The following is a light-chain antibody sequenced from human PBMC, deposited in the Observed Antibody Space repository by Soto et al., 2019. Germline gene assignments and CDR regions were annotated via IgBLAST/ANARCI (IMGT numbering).Light chain of an antibody. V-gene: IGKV3D-20*01. J-gene: IGKJ1*01. Sequence: EIVLTQSPATLALSPGERATLSCGARQSVSSSYLAWYQQKPGLAPRLLIYDASSRATGIPDRFSGSGSGTDFTLTISRLEPEDFAVYYCQQYGSSPATFXQGTKV. CDR2: DAS. CDR1: QSVSSSY. CDR3: QQYGSSPAT.